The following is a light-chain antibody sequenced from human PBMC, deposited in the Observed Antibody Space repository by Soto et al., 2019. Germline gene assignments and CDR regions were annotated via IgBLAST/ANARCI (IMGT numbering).Light chain of an antibody. Sequence: QSVLTQPASVSGSPGQSITISCTGTSSDVGGYNYVSWYQQHPGKAPKLMIYDVSNRPSGVSNRFSGSKSGNTASLTISGVQAEDEADYYCSSYTSSSNLDVVFGGGTKVTVL. CDR1: SSDVGGYNY. CDR2: DVS. V-gene: IGLV2-14*01. CDR3: SSYTSSSNLDVV. J-gene: IGLJ2*01.